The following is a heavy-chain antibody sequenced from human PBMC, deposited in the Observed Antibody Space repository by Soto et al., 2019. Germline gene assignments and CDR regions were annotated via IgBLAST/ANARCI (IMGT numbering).Heavy chain of an antibody. CDR3: AAPEYGDFYNYGMDV. CDR1: RYSFTNFY. V-gene: IGHV1-46*01. CDR2: INPSGDTT. Sequence: QVQLLQSGAELKEPGASVRVSCDASRYSFTNFYLYWVRQAPGQGLEWVGLINPSGDTTTYAQKFEGRLTLTRDTSTRTVYMQLSGLRSDDTVVYYCAAPEYGDFYNYGMDVWGQGTTVTVSS. D-gene: IGHD4-17*01. J-gene: IGHJ6*02.